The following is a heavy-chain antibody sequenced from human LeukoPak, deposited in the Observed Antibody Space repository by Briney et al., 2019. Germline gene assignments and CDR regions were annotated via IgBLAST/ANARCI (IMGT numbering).Heavy chain of an antibody. Sequence: GGSLRLSCAASGFTFSSYWMHWVRQAPGKGLVWVSRINSDGSSTSYADSVKGRFTISRGNAKNTLYLQMNSLRAEDTAVYYCARGGGYSYGTFDYWGQGTLVTVSS. CDR3: ARGGGYSYGTFDY. CDR1: GFTFSSYW. D-gene: IGHD5-18*01. J-gene: IGHJ4*02. V-gene: IGHV3-74*01. CDR2: INSDGSST.